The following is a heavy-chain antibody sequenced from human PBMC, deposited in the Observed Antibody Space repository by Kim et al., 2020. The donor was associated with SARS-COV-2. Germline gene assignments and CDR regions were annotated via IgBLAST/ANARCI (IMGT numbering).Heavy chain of an antibody. CDR3: ARGDYGGNVFGSWYFDL. CDR2: INPSGGST. CDR1: GYTFTSYY. D-gene: IGHD4-17*01. J-gene: IGHJ2*01. V-gene: IGHV1-46*01. Sequence: ASVKVSCKASGYTFTSYYMHWVRQAPGQGLEWMGIINPSGGSTSYAQKFQGRVTMTRDTSTSTVYMELSRLRSEDTAVYYCARGDYGGNVFGSWYFDLWGRGTLVTVSS.